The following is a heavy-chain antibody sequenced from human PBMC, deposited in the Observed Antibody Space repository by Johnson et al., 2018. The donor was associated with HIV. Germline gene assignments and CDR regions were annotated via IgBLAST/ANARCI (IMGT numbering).Heavy chain of an antibody. Sequence: MQLVESGGGLVQPGGSLRLSCAASGFTFSSYDMHWVRQATGKGLEWVSGIGTAGDTYYPGSVKGRFTISRENAKNSLYLQMNSLRAEDTALYYCAKGRSEYSSPIGAFDIWGQGTMVIVSS. V-gene: IGHV3-13*01. CDR3: AKGRSEYSSPIGAFDI. D-gene: IGHD6-6*01. J-gene: IGHJ3*02. CDR2: IGTAGDT. CDR1: GFTFSSYD.